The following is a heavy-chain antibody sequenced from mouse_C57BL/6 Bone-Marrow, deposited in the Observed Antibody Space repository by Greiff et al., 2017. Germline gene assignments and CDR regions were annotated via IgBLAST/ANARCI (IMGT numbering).Heavy chain of an antibody. J-gene: IGHJ2*01. V-gene: IGHV1-82*01. D-gene: IGHD1-1*01. CDR2: IYPGDGDT. CDR3: ASITTVVAANY. Sequence: VQLQQSGPELVKPGASVKISCKASGYAFTSSWMNWVKQRPGKGLEWIGRIYPGDGDTNYNGKFKGKATLTADKSSSTAYMQLSSLTSEDSAVYFCASITTVVAANYWCQGNTPTVSA. CDR1: GYAFTSSW.